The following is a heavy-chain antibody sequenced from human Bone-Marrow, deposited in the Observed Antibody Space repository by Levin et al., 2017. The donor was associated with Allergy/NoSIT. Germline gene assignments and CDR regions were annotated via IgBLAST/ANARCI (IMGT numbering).Heavy chain of an antibody. CDR3: AKEEMATTHYYYYGMDV. J-gene: IGHJ6*02. V-gene: IGHV3-23*01. Sequence: GASVKVSCAASGFTFSSYAMSWVRQAPGKGLEWVSAISGSGGSTYYADSVKGRFTISRDNSKNTLYLQMNSLRAEDTAVYYCAKEEMATTHYYYYGMDVWGQGTTVTVSS. CDR2: ISGSGGST. CDR1: GFTFSSYA. D-gene: IGHD5-24*01.